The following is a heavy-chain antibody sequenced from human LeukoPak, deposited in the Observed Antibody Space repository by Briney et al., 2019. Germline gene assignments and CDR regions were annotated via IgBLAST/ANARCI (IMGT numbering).Heavy chain of an antibody. J-gene: IGHJ5*02. CDR3: AHTGSAHGDDWFDP. V-gene: IGHV2-5*02. D-gene: IGHD7-27*01. CDR1: GFSLNTRGVG. Sequence: SGPTLVKPTETLTLTCTFSGFSLNTRGVGVGWIRQAPGKALEWLALISRDDDKRYSPSLKSRLTITRDTSKNQVALTLANMDPVDTATYYCAHTGSAHGDDWFDPWGQGTLVTVSS. CDR2: ISRDDDK.